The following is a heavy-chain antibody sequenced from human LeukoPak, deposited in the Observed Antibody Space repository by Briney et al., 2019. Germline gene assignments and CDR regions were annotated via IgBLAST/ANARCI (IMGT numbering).Heavy chain of an antibody. CDR1: GGSIGSGDYY. Sequence: SQTLSLTCTVPGGSIGSGDYYWSWIRQPPGKGLEWIGYIYYSGSTYYNPSLKSRVTISVDTSKNQFSLKLSSVTAADTAVYYCARETSRDIVATITGFDYWGQGTLVTVSS. V-gene: IGHV4-30-4*01. CDR3: ARETSRDIVATITGFDY. CDR2: IYYSGST. D-gene: IGHD5-12*01. J-gene: IGHJ4*02.